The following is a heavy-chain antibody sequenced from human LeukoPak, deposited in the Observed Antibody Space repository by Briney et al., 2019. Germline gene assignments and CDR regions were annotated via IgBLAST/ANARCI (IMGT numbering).Heavy chain of an antibody. J-gene: IGHJ4*02. D-gene: IGHD1-14*01. CDR3: ASWAGGNEPVASFDY. Sequence: ASVKVSCKPTGYSFTAYYIFWMRQALDKVLSAWGGSIFNGATKYAQRFQSRVTMTRDTSISTAYMELSRLRSDDTATYYCASWAGGNEPVASFDYWGQGTLVTVSS. V-gene: IGHV1-2*02. CDR1: GYSFTAYY. CDR2: SIFNGAT.